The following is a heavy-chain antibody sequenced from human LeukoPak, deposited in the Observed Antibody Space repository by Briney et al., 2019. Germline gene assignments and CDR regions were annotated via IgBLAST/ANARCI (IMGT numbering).Heavy chain of an antibody. D-gene: IGHD2-15*01. V-gene: IGHV3-30*18. CDR3: AKERQDIVVVQVATREVSDYYYMDV. J-gene: IGHJ6*03. CDR1: GFTFSSYG. Sequence: GGSLRLSCAASGFTFSSYGIHWVRQAPGKGLEWVAVISYDGGNKYYADSVKGRFIISRDNSKNTLYLQMNSLRAEDTAVYYCAKERQDIVVVQVATREVSDYYYMDVWGKGTTVTVSS. CDR2: ISYDGGNK.